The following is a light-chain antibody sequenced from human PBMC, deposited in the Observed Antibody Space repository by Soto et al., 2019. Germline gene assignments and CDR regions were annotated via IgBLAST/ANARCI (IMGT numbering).Light chain of an antibody. CDR2: SNN. CDR3: AEWDDSLNGL. V-gene: IGLV1-44*01. Sequence: QSVLTQPPSASGTPGQRVTISCSGSSSNIGRNSVSWYQQLPGTAPKLLIYSNNQRPSGVPDRFSASKSGTSASLAISGLQSEDEADYYCAEWDDSLNGLFGTGTKVTVL. CDR1: SSNIGRNS. J-gene: IGLJ1*01.